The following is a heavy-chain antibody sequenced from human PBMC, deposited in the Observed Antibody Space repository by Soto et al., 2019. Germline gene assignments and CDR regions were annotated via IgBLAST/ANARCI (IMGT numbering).Heavy chain of an antibody. CDR3: ARGNHRWLQLWYFDL. CDR2: IIPIFGTA. CDR1: GGTFSSYT. J-gene: IGHJ2*01. D-gene: IGHD5-12*01. V-gene: IGHV1-69*05. Sequence: QVQLVQSGAEVKKPGSSVTVSCKASGGTFSSYTISWVRQAPGQGLEWMGGIIPIFGTANYAQKFQGRVTXTXXXSXXTAYMELSSLRSDDTAVYYCARGNHRWLQLWYFDLWGRGTLVTVSS.